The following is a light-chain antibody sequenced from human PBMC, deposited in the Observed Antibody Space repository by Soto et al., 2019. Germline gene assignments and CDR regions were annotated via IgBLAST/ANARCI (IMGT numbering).Light chain of an antibody. Sequence: EIVLTQSPTTLSLSPGERATLSCRASQSVSSYFAWYQQKPGQAPRLLIYDASTRAAGIPARFSGSGSGTVFTLTISSLEPEDFAVYYCQQRSDWPLTFGGGTKVEIK. CDR3: QQRSDWPLT. J-gene: IGKJ4*01. V-gene: IGKV3-11*01. CDR1: QSVSSY. CDR2: DAS.